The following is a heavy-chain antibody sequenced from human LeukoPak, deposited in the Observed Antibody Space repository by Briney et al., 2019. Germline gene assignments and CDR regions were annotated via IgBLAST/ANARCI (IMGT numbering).Heavy chain of an antibody. D-gene: IGHD1-26*01. J-gene: IGHJ4*02. CDR2: IYSSGNT. Sequence: SETLSLTCTVSGDSISSNNYYWGWVRQPPGKGLEWIGNIYSSGNTYYNASLKSRVTIYIDTSKNQFSLNLSSVTAADTAVYYCAKSGGSGLIDYWGQGTLVTVSS. V-gene: IGHV4-39*01. CDR3: AKSGGSGLIDY. CDR1: GDSISSNNYY.